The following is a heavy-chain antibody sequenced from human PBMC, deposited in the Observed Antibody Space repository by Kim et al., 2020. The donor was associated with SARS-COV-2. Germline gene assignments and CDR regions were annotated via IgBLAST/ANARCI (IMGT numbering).Heavy chain of an antibody. CDR2: IIPIFGTA. CDR1: GGTFSSYA. CDR3: ARGAVVTPGRGFDY. D-gene: IGHD2-21*02. V-gene: IGHV1-69*13. J-gene: IGHJ4*02. Sequence: SVKVSCKASGGTFSSYAISWVRQAPGQGLEWMGGIIPIFGTANYAQKFQGRVTITADESTSTAYMELSSLRSEDTAVYYCARGAVVTPGRGFDYWGQGTLVTVSS.